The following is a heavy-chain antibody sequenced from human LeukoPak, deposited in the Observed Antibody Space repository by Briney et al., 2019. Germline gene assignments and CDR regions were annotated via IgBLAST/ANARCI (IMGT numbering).Heavy chain of an antibody. J-gene: IGHJ4*02. V-gene: IGHV4-38-2*02. CDR2: LHHTGNT. D-gene: IGHD3-3*01. CDR3: AREGMTIFGVVIPYFDY. Sequence: SETLSLTCSVSGHSINNNYHWGWIRQPPGKGLEWIGSLHHTGNTYYSPSLKSRVTISVDTSKNQFSLKLSSVTAADTAVYYCAREGMTIFGVVIPYFDYWGQGTLVTVSS. CDR1: GHSINNNYH.